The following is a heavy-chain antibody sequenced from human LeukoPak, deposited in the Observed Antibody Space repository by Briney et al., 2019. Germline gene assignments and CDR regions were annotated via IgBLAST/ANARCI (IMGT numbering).Heavy chain of an antibody. CDR2: VSYDGGHK. J-gene: IGHJ4*02. V-gene: IGHV3-30*04. CDR1: GFTFSNYA. Sequence: GGSLRLSCAASGFTFSNYAMHWVRQAPGKGLEWVAVVSYDGGHKYYADSVKGRFTISRDISKNTLFLQMYSLRAEDTAVYYCARAGALRPDYWGQGTLVTVSS. CDR3: ARAGALRPDY.